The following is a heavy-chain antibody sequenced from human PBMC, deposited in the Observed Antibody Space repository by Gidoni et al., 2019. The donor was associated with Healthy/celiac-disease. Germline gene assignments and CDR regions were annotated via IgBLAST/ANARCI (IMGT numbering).Heavy chain of an antibody. CDR3: ARGGGYCSGGSCLGSDYFDY. J-gene: IGHJ4*02. CDR1: GGSISSSNW. CDR2: IYHSGST. V-gene: IGHV4-4*02. D-gene: IGHD2-15*01. Sequence: QVQLQESGPGLVKPSGTLSLTCAVSGGSISSSNWWRWVRQPPGKGLEWIGEIYHSGSTNYNPSLKSRVTISVDKSKNQFSLKLSSVTAADTAVYYCARGGGYCSGGSCLGSDYFDYWGQGTLVTVSS.